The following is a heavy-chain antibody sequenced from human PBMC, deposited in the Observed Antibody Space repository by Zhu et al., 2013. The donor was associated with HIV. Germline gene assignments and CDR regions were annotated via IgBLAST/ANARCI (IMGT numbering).Heavy chain of an antibody. J-gene: IGHJ5*02. CDR3: ARGDPSEISLSRIDP. CDR1: GFTFSSYS. Sequence: VQLLESGGGLVQPGGSLRLSCAASGFTFSSYSMNWVRQAPGKGLEWVAVISYDGSNKYYADSVKGRFTISRDNSKNTLYLQMNSLRAEDTAVYYCARGDPSEISLSRIDPWGQGTLVTVSS. CDR2: ISYDGSNK. V-gene: IGHV3-30*03.